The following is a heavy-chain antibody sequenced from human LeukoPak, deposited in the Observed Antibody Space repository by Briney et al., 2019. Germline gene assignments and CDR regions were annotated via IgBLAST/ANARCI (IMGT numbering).Heavy chain of an antibody. Sequence: PSGTLSLTCAVPGGSISSSNWWSWVRQPPGKGLEWIGEIYHSGSTNYNPSLKSRVTISVDKSKNQLSLKLSSVTAADTAVYYCARAEENIVATKEYYFDYWGQGTLVTVSS. D-gene: IGHD5-12*01. CDR1: GGSISSSNW. CDR3: ARAEENIVATKEYYFDY. V-gene: IGHV4-4*02. CDR2: IYHSGST. J-gene: IGHJ4*02.